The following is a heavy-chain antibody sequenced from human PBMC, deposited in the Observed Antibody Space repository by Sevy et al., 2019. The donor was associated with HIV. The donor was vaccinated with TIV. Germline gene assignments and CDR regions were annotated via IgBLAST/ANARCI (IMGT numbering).Heavy chain of an antibody. CDR3: TRDRKDLGDYYYYYGMDV. Sequence: GGSLRLSCTASGFTFGDYAMSWFRQAPGKGLEWLGFIRSKAYGGTTEYAASVKGRFTISRDDSKSIAYLQMNSLKTEDTAVYYCTRDRKDLGDYYYYYGMDVWGQGTTVTVSS. CDR1: GFTFGDYA. D-gene: IGHD7-27*01. CDR2: IRSKAYGGTT. J-gene: IGHJ6*02. V-gene: IGHV3-49*03.